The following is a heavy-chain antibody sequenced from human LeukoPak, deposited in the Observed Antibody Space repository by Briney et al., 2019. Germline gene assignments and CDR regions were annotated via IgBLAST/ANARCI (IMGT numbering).Heavy chain of an antibody. V-gene: IGHV1-18*01. CDR3: ARVSGSSGWSPTRGGNWFDP. Sequence: ASVKVSCKASGYTFTSYGISWVRQAPGQGLEWMGWISAYNGNTNYAQKLQGRVTMTTDTSTSTAYMELSSLRSEDTAVYYCARVSGSSGWSPTRGGNWFDPWGQGTLVTVSS. CDR2: ISAYNGNT. D-gene: IGHD6-19*01. CDR1: GYTFTSYG. J-gene: IGHJ5*02.